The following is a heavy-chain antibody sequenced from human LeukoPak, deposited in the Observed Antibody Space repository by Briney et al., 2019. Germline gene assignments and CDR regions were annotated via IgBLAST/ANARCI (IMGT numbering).Heavy chain of an antibody. J-gene: IGHJ4*02. CDR3: AREPRIAVAGAKLFDY. V-gene: IGHV1-2*02. Sequence: GASVKVSCKTSGYTFTGYYISWVRQAPGQGPEWVGWVNPSSGDTTYAQKFQGRVTITADKSTSTAYMELSSLRSEDTAVYYCAREPRIAVAGAKLFDYWGQGTLVTVSS. CDR2: VNPSSGDT. CDR1: GYTFTGYY. D-gene: IGHD6-19*01.